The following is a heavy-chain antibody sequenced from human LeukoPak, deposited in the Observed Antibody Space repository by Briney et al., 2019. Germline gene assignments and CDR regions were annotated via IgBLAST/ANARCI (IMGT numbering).Heavy chain of an antibody. V-gene: IGHV3-23*01. CDR1: GFTFPAYA. J-gene: IGHJ4*02. CDR2: ISASGYST. D-gene: IGHD1-7*01. Sequence: GGSLRLSCAASGFTFPAYAMSWVRQAPGKGLEWVSAISASGYSTYYADSVKGRFTISRDNSKKTLYLQMNSLRAEDTAIFYCAKDVYNWNFYFDYWGQGTLVTVSS. CDR3: AKDVYNWNFYFDY.